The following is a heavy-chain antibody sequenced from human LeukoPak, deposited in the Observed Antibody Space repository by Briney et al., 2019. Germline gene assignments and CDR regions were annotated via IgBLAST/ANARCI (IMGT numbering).Heavy chain of an antibody. CDR2: MNIDGSEK. J-gene: IGHJ4*02. V-gene: IGHV3-7*01. CDR3: ARDLGYCTNGVCHTRFDY. Sequence: GGSLRLSCAASGFTFISYWMGWVRQAPGKRPEWVANMNIDGSEKYYADSVKGRFTISRDNARNSVYLQMNGLRVEDTAVYYCARDLGYCTNGVCHTRFDYWGQGTLVAVSS. D-gene: IGHD2-8*01. CDR1: GFTFISYW.